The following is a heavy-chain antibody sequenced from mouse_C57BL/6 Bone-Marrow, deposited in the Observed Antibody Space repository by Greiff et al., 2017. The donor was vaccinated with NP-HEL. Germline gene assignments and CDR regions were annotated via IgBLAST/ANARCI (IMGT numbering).Heavy chain of an antibody. V-gene: IGHV1-82*01. D-gene: IGHD1-1*01. Sequence: VQLQQSGPELVKPGASVKISCKASGYAFSSSWMNWVKQRPGKGLEWIGRIYPGDGDTNYNGKFKGKATLTADKSSSTAYMQLSSLTSEDSAVYFCARSGATVVEGYFDYWGQGTTLTVSS. J-gene: IGHJ2*01. CDR1: GYAFSSSW. CDR3: ARSGATVVEGYFDY. CDR2: IYPGDGDT.